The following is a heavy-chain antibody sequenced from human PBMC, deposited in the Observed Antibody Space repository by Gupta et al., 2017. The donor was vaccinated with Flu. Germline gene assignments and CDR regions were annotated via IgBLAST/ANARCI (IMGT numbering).Heavy chain of an antibody. Sequence: QLPLQQSGPGLVKPSQTLSLTCTVSGASISSAGHYCSWIRQLSGRGLEWIGYVYYSGTTYSNPSLKNRLTISVDTSKNQFSLKLSSVTAADTAVYYCARNYGGNFFIDYWGQGALVTVSS. CDR2: VYYSGTT. D-gene: IGHD4-23*01. CDR1: GASISSAGHY. V-gene: IGHV4-31*03. J-gene: IGHJ4*02. CDR3: ARNYGGNFFIDY.